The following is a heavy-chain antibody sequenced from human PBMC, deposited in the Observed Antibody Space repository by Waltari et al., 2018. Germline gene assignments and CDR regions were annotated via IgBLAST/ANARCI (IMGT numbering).Heavy chain of an antibody. CDR2: TNTDGSFT. V-gene: IGHV3-74*01. J-gene: IGHJ4*02. CDR1: GSHFSRYW. CDR3: VRGSLNPGFDY. Sequence: EVNLVESGGGLVQPGGSLRLSCAGSGSHFSRYWMHGSRQTPGEGLVWLSRTNTDGSFTNYADSVEGRFTMSRDNAKDTVYLQMNSLRAEDTAIYYCVRGSLNPGFDYWGQGTLVTVSS.